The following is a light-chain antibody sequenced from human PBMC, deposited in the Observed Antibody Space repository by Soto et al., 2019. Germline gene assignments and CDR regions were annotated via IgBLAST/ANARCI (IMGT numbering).Light chain of an antibody. Sequence: DIQMTQSPSALTASVGDRVTITCRASQTISSYLNWYQQKPGKGPKLLLYAASSLQSGVPSRFSGRGSGTDFTLTISSLQPEDFATYYCQQSYSTPPTFGGGTKVEFK. J-gene: IGKJ4*01. CDR1: QTISSY. V-gene: IGKV1-39*01. CDR2: AAS. CDR3: QQSYSTPPT.